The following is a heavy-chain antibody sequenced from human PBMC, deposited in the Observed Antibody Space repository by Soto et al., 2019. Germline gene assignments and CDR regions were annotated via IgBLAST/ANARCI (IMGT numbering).Heavy chain of an antibody. CDR2: ISSASSAI. CDR1: GFTLSSYH. Sequence: GSLRLSCAASGFTLSSYHMDWVRQAPGKGLEWVSYISSASSAIYYADSVKGRFTISRDNAKNSLFLQMNSLRAEDTAVYYCARDLMGYAMDVWGQGTTVTVSS. J-gene: IGHJ6*02. CDR3: ARDLMGYAMDV. V-gene: IGHV3-48*03. D-gene: IGHD2-8*01.